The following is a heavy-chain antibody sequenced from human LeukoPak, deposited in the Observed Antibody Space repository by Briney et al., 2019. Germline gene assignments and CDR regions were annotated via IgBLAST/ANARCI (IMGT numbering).Heavy chain of an antibody. CDR3: AKSNGYGLVDI. CDR2: IYSGGST. CDR1: EFIFSRFW. Sequence: GGSLRLSCAASEFIFSRFWMSWVRQAPGKGLEWVSVIYSGGSTYYADSVKGRFTISRDNSKNTLYLQMNSLRAEDTAVYYCAKSNGYGLVDIWGQGTMVTVSS. J-gene: IGHJ3*02. V-gene: IGHV3-53*01. D-gene: IGHD3-10*01.